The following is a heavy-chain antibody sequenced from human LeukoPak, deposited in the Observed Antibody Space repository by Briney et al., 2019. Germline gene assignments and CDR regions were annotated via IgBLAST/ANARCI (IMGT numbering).Heavy chain of an antibody. CDR3: ASSPYYYDSRGYPTPGYFDY. D-gene: IGHD3-22*01. Sequence: PSETLSLTCTVSGGSISSSSYYWGWVRQPPGKGLEWIGSIYYSGSTYYNPSFKSRATISVDTSKNQFSLKLSSVTAADTAVYYCASSPYYYDSRGYPTPGYFDYWGQGTLVTVSS. CDR2: IYYSGST. CDR1: GGSISSSSYY. V-gene: IGHV4-39*01. J-gene: IGHJ4*02.